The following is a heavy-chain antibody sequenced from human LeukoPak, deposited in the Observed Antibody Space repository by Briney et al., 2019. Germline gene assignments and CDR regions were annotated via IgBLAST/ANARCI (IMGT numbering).Heavy chain of an antibody. J-gene: IGHJ4*02. CDR3: AQKRGGYTPFDY. V-gene: IGHV3-23*01. D-gene: IGHD5-12*01. Sequence: GGSLRLSCVASGFTFNHYGMNWVRQAPGKGLEWVLIISGSGDSAFYADSVKGRFTISRDNSKNTLYLQMNSLRAEDTAIYYCAQKRGGYTPFDYWGQGTLVTVSS. CDR1: GFTFNHYG. CDR2: ISGSGDSA.